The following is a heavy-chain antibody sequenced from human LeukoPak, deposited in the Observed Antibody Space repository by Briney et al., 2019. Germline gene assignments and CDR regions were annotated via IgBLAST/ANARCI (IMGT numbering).Heavy chain of an antibody. Sequence: AGRSLRLSCAASGFTFSTYAMHWVRQAPGKGLEWVAVISYDGSNKYYTDPVKGRFTISRDNSKNTLYLQMNSLRAEDTAVYYCARGKTRSSWLNFDYWGQGTLVTVSS. D-gene: IGHD6-13*01. V-gene: IGHV3-30-3*01. J-gene: IGHJ4*02. CDR1: GFTFSTYA. CDR2: ISYDGSNK. CDR3: ARGKTRSSWLNFDY.